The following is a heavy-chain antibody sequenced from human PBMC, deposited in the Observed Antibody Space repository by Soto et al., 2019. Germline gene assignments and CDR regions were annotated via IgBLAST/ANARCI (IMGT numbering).Heavy chain of an antibody. Sequence: GGSLRLSCAASGFTFSSYAMSWVRQAPGKGLEWVSAISGSGGSTYYADSVKGRFTISRDNSKNTLYLQMNSLRAEDTAVYYCAFLSTLEWLLSDYYYYYYMDVWGKGTTVTSP. D-gene: IGHD3-3*01. V-gene: IGHV3-23*01. CDR1: GFTFSSYA. CDR2: ISGSGGST. CDR3: AFLSTLEWLLSDYYYYYYMDV. J-gene: IGHJ6*03.